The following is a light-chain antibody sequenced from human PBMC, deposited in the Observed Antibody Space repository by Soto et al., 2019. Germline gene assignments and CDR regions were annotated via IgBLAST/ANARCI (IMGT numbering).Light chain of an antibody. CDR3: CSHAGSYTYV. CDR2: DVT. V-gene: IGLV2-11*01. CDR1: SSDVGGYNY. Sequence: QSALTQPRSVSGSPGQSLTISCTGTSSDVGGYNYVSWYQQHPGTAPKLMIYDVTKRPSGVPASFSDSTSGNTASLTISGLQAEDEGDYYCCSHAGSYTYVFGTGTKLTVL. J-gene: IGLJ1*01.